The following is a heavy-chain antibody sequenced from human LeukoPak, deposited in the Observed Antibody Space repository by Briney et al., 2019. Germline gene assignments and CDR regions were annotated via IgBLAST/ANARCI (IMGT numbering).Heavy chain of an antibody. CDR3: AKEGTTRLTGYYYYYMDV. CDR2: ISSSSSYI. V-gene: IGHV3-21*01. D-gene: IGHD1-1*01. J-gene: IGHJ6*03. CDR1: GFTFSSYS. Sequence: GGSLRLSCAASGFTFSSYSMNWVRQAPGKGLEWVSSISSSSSYIYYADSVKGRFTISRDNAKNSLYLQMNSLRAEDTAVYYCAKEGTTRLTGYYYYYMDVWGKGTTVTISS.